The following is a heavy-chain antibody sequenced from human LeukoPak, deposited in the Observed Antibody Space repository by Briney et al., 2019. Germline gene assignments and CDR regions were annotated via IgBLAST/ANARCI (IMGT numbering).Heavy chain of an antibody. CDR3: ARDGRTYGSGSHRPGWFDP. CDR2: MYYGGGT. Sequence: PSETLSLTCSVSSGSISGYSWNWIRQPPGKGLEWIGYMYYGGGTSYNPSLKSRVTISVDTSRNQFSLELTSATAADTAVYYCARDGRTYGSGSHRPGWFDPWGQGTLVTVSS. V-gene: IGHV4-59*01. J-gene: IGHJ5*02. D-gene: IGHD3-10*01. CDR1: SGSISGYS.